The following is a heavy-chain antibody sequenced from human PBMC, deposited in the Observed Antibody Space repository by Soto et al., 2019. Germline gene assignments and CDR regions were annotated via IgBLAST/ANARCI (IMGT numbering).Heavy chain of an antibody. CDR2: IYPGDSDT. V-gene: IGHV5-51*01. Sequence: PCELLKIYYRRYGDSFTRYWIGWVRQMPGKGLEWMGIIYPGDSDTRYSPSFQGQVTISADKSISTAYLQWSSLKASDTAMYYCARRSRGSSAVGNYCYGMDVWGQGTTVTVSS. CDR3: ARRSRGSSAVGNYCYGMDV. CDR1: GDSFTRYW. J-gene: IGHJ6*02. D-gene: IGHD6-25*01.